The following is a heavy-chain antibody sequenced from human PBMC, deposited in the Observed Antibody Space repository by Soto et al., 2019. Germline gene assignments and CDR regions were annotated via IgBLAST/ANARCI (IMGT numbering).Heavy chain of an antibody. Sequence: EVQLLESGGDLIQPGGSLRLSCAASGFTFNIYAMTWVRQAPGKGLEWVSAISRYGDFTYYADSVEGRFTISRDNSKNTLYVQMNSLRAEDTAVYYCAKDRYLDHDSRGYLFDNWGQGTRVTVSS. CDR3: AKDRYLDHDSRGYLFDN. J-gene: IGHJ4*02. V-gene: IGHV3-23*01. CDR2: ISRYGDFT. CDR1: GFTFNIYA. D-gene: IGHD3-22*01.